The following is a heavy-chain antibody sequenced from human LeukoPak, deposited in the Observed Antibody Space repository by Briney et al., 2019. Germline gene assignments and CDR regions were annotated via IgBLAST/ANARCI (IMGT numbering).Heavy chain of an antibody. CDR2: ISASSSTI. J-gene: IGHJ4*02. D-gene: IGHD2-15*01. CDR1: GFTLSSYA. V-gene: IGHV3-48*01. Sequence: PGGSLRLSCAASGFTLSSYALSWVRQAPGKGLEWVSYISASSSTIYYADSVKGRFTISRDNAKYSLYLQMNSVRAEDTAVYYCARDPSPARPLLHWGQGILVTVSS. CDR3: ARDPSPARPLLH.